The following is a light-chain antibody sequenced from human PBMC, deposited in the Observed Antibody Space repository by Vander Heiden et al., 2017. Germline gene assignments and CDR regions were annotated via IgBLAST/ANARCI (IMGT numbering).Light chain of an antibody. J-gene: IGLJ2*01. V-gene: IGLV1-47*01. Sequence: QSVLTQPPSASGTPGPRVTISCAGSSSNIGSNHVYWYQQCPRTAPKLLIYRTNQRPAGVPDRFSGAKSGTSAALAISGLRSEDEADYYCAAWDDSLSGFVVFGGGTKLTV. CDR1: SSNIGSNH. CDR3: AAWDDSLSGFVV. CDR2: RTN.